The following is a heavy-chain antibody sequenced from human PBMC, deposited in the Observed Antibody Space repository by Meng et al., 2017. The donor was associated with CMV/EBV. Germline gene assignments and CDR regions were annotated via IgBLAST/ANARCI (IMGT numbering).Heavy chain of an antibody. D-gene: IGHD3-3*01. CDR2: ISSSSSYI. V-gene: IGHV3-21*01. CDR1: GFTFSSYS. Sequence: GESLKISCAASGFTFSSYSMNWVRQAPGKELEWVSSISSSSSYIYYADSVKGRFTISRDNAKNSLYLQMNSLRAEDTAVYYCARDDLGDYDFWSGYYGVRFDYWGQGTLVTVSS. CDR3: ARDDLGDYDFWSGYYGVRFDY. J-gene: IGHJ4*02.